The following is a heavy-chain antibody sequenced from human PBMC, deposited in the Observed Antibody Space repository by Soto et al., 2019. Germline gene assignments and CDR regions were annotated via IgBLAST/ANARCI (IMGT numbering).Heavy chain of an antibody. V-gene: IGHV4-59*08. J-gene: IGHJ4*02. CDR1: GGSFSSSY. Sequence: PSETLSLTCTVSGGSFSSSYCCWGRLPPGKGLEWIGYIYYSGSTNYNPSLKSRVTISVDTSKNQFSLKLSSVTAADTAVYYCARYCSSTSCYDYFDYWGQGTLVTVSS. D-gene: IGHD2-2*01. CDR3: ARYCSSTSCYDYFDY. CDR2: IYYSGST.